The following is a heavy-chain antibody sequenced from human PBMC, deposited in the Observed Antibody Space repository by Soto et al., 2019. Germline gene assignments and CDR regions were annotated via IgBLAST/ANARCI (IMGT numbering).Heavy chain of an antibody. V-gene: IGHV3-74*01. CDR2: INSEGTST. Sequence: EVQLVESGGGLVQPGGSLRLSCAASGFTFSGYWMHWVRQAPGKGLVWVSRINSEGTSTSYADSVKGRFTISRDNAKNPLYLQMNSLRAEDTAVYYCTRVRLNCGGGTCHSYGMDVWGQGTTVTVSS. D-gene: IGHD2-15*01. CDR3: TRVRLNCGGGTCHSYGMDV. CDR1: GFTFSGYW. J-gene: IGHJ6*02.